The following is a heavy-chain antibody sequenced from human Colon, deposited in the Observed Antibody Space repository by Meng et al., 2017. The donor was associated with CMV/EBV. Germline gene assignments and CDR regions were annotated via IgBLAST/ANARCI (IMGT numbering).Heavy chain of an antibody. CDR3: AREFYYGSGSYPTD. J-gene: IGHJ4*02. V-gene: IGHV3-11*01. D-gene: IGHD3-10*01. CDR2: MSSSGSSI. Sequence: SGFIFSDYHLSWIRQAPGKGLEWLCYMSSSGSSIFYTDSVKGRFTISRDNAKKSLYLQMNSLRADDTAVYYCAREFYYGSGSYPTDWGQGTLVTVSS. CDR1: GFIFSDYH.